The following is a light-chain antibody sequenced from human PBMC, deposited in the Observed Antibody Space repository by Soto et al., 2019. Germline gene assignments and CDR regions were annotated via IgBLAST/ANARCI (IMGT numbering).Light chain of an antibody. Sequence: QSVLTQPASVSGSPGQSITISCTGTSSDVGGYDYVSWYQQHPGKVPKLMIYDVSNRPSGVSNRFSGSKSGNTASLTISGLQAEDEADYYCSSYTNSNNVIFGGGTKLTVL. CDR2: DVS. CDR1: SSDVGGYDY. CDR3: SSYTNSNNVI. J-gene: IGLJ2*01. V-gene: IGLV2-14*01.